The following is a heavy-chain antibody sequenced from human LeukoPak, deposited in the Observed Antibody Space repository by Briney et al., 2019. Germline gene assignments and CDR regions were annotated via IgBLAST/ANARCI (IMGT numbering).Heavy chain of an antibody. Sequence: SETLSLTCTVSRGSISSGGYYWSWIRQHPGKGLEWIGYIYYSGSTYYNPSLKSRVTISVDTSKNQFSLKLSSVTAADTAVYYCARDSSGEFDPWGQGTLVTVSS. CDR2: IYYSGST. CDR3: ARDSSGEFDP. D-gene: IGHD6-19*01. J-gene: IGHJ5*02. V-gene: IGHV4-31*03. CDR1: RGSISSGGYY.